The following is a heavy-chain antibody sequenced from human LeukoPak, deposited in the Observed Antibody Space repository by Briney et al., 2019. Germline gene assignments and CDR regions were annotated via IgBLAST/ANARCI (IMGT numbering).Heavy chain of an antibody. CDR3: ARENDFWSGSDY. CDR2: MNPNSGNT. V-gene: IGHV1-8*01. D-gene: IGHD3-3*01. J-gene: IGHJ4*02. CDR1: GHTFTSYD. Sequence: GASVKVSCKASGHTFTSYDINWVRQATGQGLEWMGWMNPNSGNTGYAQKFQGRVTMTRNTSISTAYMELSSLRSEDTAVYYCARENDFWSGSDYWGQGTLVTVSS.